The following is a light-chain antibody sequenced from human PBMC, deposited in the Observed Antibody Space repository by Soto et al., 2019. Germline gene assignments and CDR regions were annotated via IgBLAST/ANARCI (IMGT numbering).Light chain of an antibody. Sequence: EIVLTQSPGTLSLSPGERATLSCRASQSVSSSYLAWYQQKPGQAPRLLIFGASSRATGIPDRFRGSGSGTEFTLTISGLQSEDFAVYYCQQYNSWPITFGQGTRLEI. CDR2: GAS. V-gene: IGKV3-20*01. CDR3: QQYNSWPIT. J-gene: IGKJ5*01. CDR1: QSVSSSY.